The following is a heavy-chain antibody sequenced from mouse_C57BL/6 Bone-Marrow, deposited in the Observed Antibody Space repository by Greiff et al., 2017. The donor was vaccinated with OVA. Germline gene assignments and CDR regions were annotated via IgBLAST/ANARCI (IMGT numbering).Heavy chain of an antibody. D-gene: IGHD2-1*01. CDR1: GFTFSDYY. V-gene: IGHV5-12*01. J-gene: IGHJ3*01. CDR2: ISNGGGST. Sequence: VQLKESGGGLVQPGGSLKLSCAASGFTFSDYYMYWVRQTPEKRLEWVAYISNGGGSTYYPDTVKGRFTISRDNAKNTLYLQMSRLKSEDTAMYYCARKDGNSWFGYWGQGTLVTVSA. CDR3: ARKDGNSWFGY.